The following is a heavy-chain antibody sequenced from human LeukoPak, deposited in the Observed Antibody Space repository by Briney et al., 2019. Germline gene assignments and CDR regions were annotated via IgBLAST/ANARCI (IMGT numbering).Heavy chain of an antibody. CDR1: GYAFTSYY. J-gene: IGHJ4*02. Sequence: ASVKVSCKASGYAFTSYYMHWVRQAPGQGLEWMGIINPSGGSTSYAQKFQGRATMTRDMSTSTVYMELSSLRSEDTAVYYCARAGYSSSSISSLVDYWGQGTLVTVSS. CDR3: ARAGYSSSSISSLVDY. V-gene: IGHV1-46*01. CDR2: INPSGGST. D-gene: IGHD6-6*01.